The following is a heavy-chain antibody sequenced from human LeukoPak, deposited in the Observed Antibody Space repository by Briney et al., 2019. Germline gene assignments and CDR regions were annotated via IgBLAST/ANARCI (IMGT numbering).Heavy chain of an antibody. D-gene: IGHD2-2*01. Sequence: ASVKVSCKASGYTFTGYYMHWVRRAPGQGLEWMGWINPNSGGTNYAQKFQGRVTMTRDTSISTAYMELSRLRSDDTAVYYCASPYCSSTSCYDWFDPWGQGTLVTVSS. CDR2: INPNSGGT. CDR3: ASPYCSSTSCYDWFDP. J-gene: IGHJ5*02. V-gene: IGHV1-2*02. CDR1: GYTFTGYY.